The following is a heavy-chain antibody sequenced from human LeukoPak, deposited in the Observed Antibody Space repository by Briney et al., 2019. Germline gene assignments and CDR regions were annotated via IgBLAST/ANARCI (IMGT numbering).Heavy chain of an antibody. V-gene: IGHV3-21*01. CDR2: ISPDSRSI. D-gene: IGHD3-16*01. J-gene: IGHJ4*02. Sequence: PGGSLRLSCAVSGFTFSTYSMNWVRQAPGKGLERVSIISPDSRSIGYAESVRGRFTISRDNAKNSLYLQMNSLRAEDTAVYFCAASPPGGPVDYWGQGALVSVSS. CDR1: GFTFSTYS. CDR3: AASPPGGPVDY.